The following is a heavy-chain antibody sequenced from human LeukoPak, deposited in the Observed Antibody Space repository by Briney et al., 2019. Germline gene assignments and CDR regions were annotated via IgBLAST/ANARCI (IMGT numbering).Heavy chain of an antibody. CDR3: ARGMRSYSFDY. D-gene: IGHD1-26*01. V-gene: IGHV4-59*01. J-gene: IGHJ4*02. Sequence: SETLSLTCTVSGGSISSYYWSWIRQPPGKGLEWIGYIYYSGSTNYNPSLKSRVTISVDTSKDQFSLKLSSVTAADTAVYYCARGMRSYSFDYWGQGTLATVSS. CDR1: GGSISSYY. CDR2: IYYSGST.